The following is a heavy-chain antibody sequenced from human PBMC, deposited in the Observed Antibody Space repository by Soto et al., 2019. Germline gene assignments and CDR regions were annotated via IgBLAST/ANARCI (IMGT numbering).Heavy chain of an antibody. CDR1: GGSVNGYY. V-gene: IGHV4-34*01. CDR3: ARSTTVTREWFDP. CDR2: INHTGST. J-gene: IGHJ5*02. Sequence: SETLSLTCAVYGGSVNGYYWNWIRQPPGKGLEWIGEINHTGSTYYNPSLKSRVTISVDTSKNQFSLKLSSVTAADTAVYYCARSTTVTREWFDPWGQGTLVTVSS. D-gene: IGHD4-17*01.